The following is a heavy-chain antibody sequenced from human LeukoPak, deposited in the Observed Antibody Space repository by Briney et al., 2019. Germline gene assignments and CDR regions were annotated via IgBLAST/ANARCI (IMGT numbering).Heavy chain of an antibody. CDR2: IYYSGST. Sequence: PSETLSLTCTVSGGSISSSSYYWGWIRQPPGKGLEWIGSIYYSGSTYYNPSLKSRVTISVDTSKNQFSLKLSSVTAADTAVYYCARRGVSRPGYCSGGSCYQYYFDYWGQGTLVTVSS. CDR1: GGSISSSSYY. J-gene: IGHJ4*02. D-gene: IGHD2-15*01. CDR3: ARRGVSRPGYCSGGSCYQYYFDY. V-gene: IGHV4-39*07.